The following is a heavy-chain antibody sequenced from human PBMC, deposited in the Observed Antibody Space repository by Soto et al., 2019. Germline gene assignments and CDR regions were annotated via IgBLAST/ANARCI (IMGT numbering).Heavy chain of an antibody. J-gene: IGHJ6*02. Sequence: GGSLSLSCAASGFAFRTYAIAWVRQAPWQGMEWVSVISGIGVSSYYAASVKGRFTISRDNSKNTLFLKMNGLRAEDTAVYYYGKVTKRAAAGIYEYYTYGMDDWGQGTTFTVSS. CDR3: GKVTKRAAAGIYEYYTYGMDD. V-gene: IGHV3-23*01. CDR1: GFAFRTYA. CDR2: ISGIGVSS. D-gene: IGHD6-13*01.